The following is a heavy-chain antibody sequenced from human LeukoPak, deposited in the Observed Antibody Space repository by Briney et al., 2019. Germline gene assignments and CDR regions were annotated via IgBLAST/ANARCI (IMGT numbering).Heavy chain of an antibody. CDR1: GFTFSSYA. V-gene: IGHV3-23*01. J-gene: IGHJ4*02. CDR3: AKTRPLDSSSWSHGDY. CDR2: ISGSGDST. D-gene: IGHD6-13*01. Sequence: GGSLRLSCAASGFTFSSYAMSWVRQAPGKGLEWVSAISGSGDSTYYGDSVKGRFTISRDNSKNTLYLQMNSLRAEDTAVYYCAKTRPLDSSSWSHGDYWGQGNLVTVYS.